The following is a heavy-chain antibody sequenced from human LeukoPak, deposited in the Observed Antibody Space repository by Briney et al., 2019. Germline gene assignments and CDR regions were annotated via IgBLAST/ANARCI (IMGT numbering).Heavy chain of an antibody. D-gene: IGHD3-10*01. V-gene: IGHV3-9*01. Sequence: PGGSLRLSCAASGFTFDDYAMHWVRQAPGKGLEWVSGISWNSGSIGYADSVKGRFTISRDNAKNSLYLQMNSLRAEDTALYYCATLASGYYYYGMDVWGQGTTVTVSS. CDR1: GFTFDDYA. CDR2: ISWNSGSI. CDR3: ATLASGYYYYGMDV. J-gene: IGHJ6*02.